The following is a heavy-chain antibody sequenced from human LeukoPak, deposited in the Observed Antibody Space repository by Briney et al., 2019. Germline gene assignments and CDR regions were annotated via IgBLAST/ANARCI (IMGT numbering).Heavy chain of an antibody. Sequence: SETLSLTCAVYGGSFSGYYWSWIRQPPGKGLEWIGYIYYSGSTNYNPSLKSRVTISVDTSKNQFSLKLSSVTAADTAVYYCARLRGYSYGYYYWGQGTLVTVSS. D-gene: IGHD5-18*01. J-gene: IGHJ4*02. CDR2: IYYSGST. V-gene: IGHV4-59*08. CDR1: GGSFSGYY. CDR3: ARLRGYSYGYYY.